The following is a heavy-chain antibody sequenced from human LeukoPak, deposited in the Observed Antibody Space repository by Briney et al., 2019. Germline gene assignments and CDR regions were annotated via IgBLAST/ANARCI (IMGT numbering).Heavy chain of an antibody. CDR3: AKGAWNYYYGMDV. D-gene: IGHD1-1*01. CDR2: ISWNSGSR. J-gene: IGHJ6*02. V-gene: IGHV3-9*01. CDR1: GFTFYDYA. Sequence: PGGSLRLSCAASGFTFYDYAMHWVRQAPGKGLEWVSGISWNSGSRGYADSVKGRFTISRDNAKNSLYLQMNSLRVEDTALYYCAKGAWNYYYGMDVWGQGTTVTVSS.